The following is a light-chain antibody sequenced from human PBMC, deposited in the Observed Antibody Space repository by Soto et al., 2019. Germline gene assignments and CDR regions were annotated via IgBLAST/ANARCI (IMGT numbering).Light chain of an antibody. V-gene: IGKV1-17*03. J-gene: IGKJ4*01. Sequence: IQMTQSPSSLSSSIGDSVTITCRASQGIDNYLAWFQQKTGKVPQRLIYADSTLQSGVPYRFSGSGSGTELTLTISRLQPEDFATYYCLQHRSYPLTCGGGTKVDIK. CDR3: LQHRSYPLT. CDR2: ADS. CDR1: QGIDNY.